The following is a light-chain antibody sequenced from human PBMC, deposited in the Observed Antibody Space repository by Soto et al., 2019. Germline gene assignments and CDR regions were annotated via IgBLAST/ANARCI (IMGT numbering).Light chain of an antibody. V-gene: IGKV1-5*01. J-gene: IGKJ1*01. CDR2: DAS. CDR1: QSISSW. Sequence: DIQMTQSPSTLSASVGDRVSITCRASQSISSWLAWYQQKPGKAPKLLIFDASSLESGVPSRFSGSGSATEFTLTISSLQPDDFANYYRQQYSTYPWTFGQGTKVDIK. CDR3: QQYSTYPWT.